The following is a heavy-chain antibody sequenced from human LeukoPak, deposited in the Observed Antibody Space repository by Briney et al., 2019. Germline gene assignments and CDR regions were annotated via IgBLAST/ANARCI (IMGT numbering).Heavy chain of an antibody. CDR3: ASGYSGYEDPIDY. Sequence: ASVKVSCKGSGYTFTSYAMHWGRQGRGQGREWGGWINAGNGNTKYSQKFQGRVTITRDTSASTAYMELSSLRSEDTAVYYCASGYSGYEDPIDYWGQGTLVTVSS. CDR2: INAGNGNT. CDR1: GYTFTSYA. V-gene: IGHV1-3*01. J-gene: IGHJ4*02. D-gene: IGHD5-12*01.